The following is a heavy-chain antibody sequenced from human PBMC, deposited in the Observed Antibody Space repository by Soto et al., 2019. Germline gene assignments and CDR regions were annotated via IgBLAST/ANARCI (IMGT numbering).Heavy chain of an antibody. CDR3: ARELEPGGAGGGYYYYYGMDA. Sequence: GESLRLSCAASGFTFSSYGMHWVRQAPGKGLEWVAVIWYDGSNKYYADSVKGRFTISRDNSKNTLYLQMNSLRAEDTAVYYSARELEPGGAGGGYYYYYGMDAWGKGPTVTAPS. V-gene: IGHV3-33*01. CDR2: IWYDGSNK. J-gene: IGHJ6*04. D-gene: IGHD3-10*01. CDR1: GFTFSSYG.